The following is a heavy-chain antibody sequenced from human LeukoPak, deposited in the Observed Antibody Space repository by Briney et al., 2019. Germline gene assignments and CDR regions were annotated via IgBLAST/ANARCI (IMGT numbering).Heavy chain of an antibody. CDR1: GYTFTSYG. J-gene: IGHJ4*02. D-gene: IGHD2-21*01. Sequence: ASVKVSCKASGYTFTSYGISWVRQAPGQGPEWMGWISAYNGNTNYAQKLQGRVTMTTDTSTSTAYMELRSLRSDDTAVYYCARANFYCGGDCYSYFDYWGQGTLVTVSS. CDR2: ISAYNGNT. CDR3: ARANFYCGGDCYSYFDY. V-gene: IGHV1-18*01.